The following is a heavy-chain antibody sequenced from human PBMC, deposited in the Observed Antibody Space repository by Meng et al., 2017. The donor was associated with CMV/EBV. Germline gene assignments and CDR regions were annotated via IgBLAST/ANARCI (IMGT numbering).Heavy chain of an antibody. J-gene: IGHJ4*02. CDR2: ISSSSSYI. V-gene: IGHV3-21*01. Sequence: GESLKISCAASGFIFGNYAMNWVRQAPVKGLEWVSSISSSSSYIYYADSVKGRFTISRDNAKNSLYLQMNSLRAEDTAVYYCARRGWVYCSSTSCYTRRGFDYWGQGTLVTVSS. CDR3: ARRGWVYCSSTSCYTRRGFDY. CDR1: GFIFGNYA. D-gene: IGHD2-2*02.